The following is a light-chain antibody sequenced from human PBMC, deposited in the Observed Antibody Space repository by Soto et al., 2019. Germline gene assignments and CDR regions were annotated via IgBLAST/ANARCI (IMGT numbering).Light chain of an antibody. CDR1: QSVSSK. J-gene: IGKJ1*01. CDR2: GAS. CDR3: QHYSTWLWT. V-gene: IGKV3-15*01. Sequence: EIVMTQSPATLSVSPGERATLSCRASQSVSSKLAWYQQKPGQGPRLLIYGASSRATGIQARFSGNGSGTEFALPISSLQSEDFAVYYCQHYSTWLWTFGQGTKVEIK.